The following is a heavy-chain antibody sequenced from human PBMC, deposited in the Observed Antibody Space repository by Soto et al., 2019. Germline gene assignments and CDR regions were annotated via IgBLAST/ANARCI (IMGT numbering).Heavy chain of an antibody. Sequence: ASVKVSCKACADTVTSDDINWVRQGTGQGLEWMGWINPNSGNAGYAQKFQGRVPMTRNTSIITAYMELSSLRSEDTAVYYCARDLAIMDVWGKGTTLTVSS. V-gene: IGHV1-8*01. CDR1: ADTVTSDD. D-gene: IGHD2-21*02. CDR2: INPNSGNA. J-gene: IGHJ6*03. CDR3: ARDLAIMDV.